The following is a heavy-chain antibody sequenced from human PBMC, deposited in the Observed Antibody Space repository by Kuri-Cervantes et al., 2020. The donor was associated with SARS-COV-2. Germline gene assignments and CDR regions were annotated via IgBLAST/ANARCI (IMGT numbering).Heavy chain of an antibody. J-gene: IGHJ4*02. CDR3: ARDPDYGGNSGGY. CDR1: GFTFDDYA. V-gene: IGHV3-21*04. Sequence: GGSLRLSCAASGFTFDDYAMHWVRQAPGKGLEWVSSISSSSSYIYYADSVKGRFTISRDNAKNSLYLQMNSLRAEDTAVYYCARDPDYGGNSGGYWGQGTLVTVSS. D-gene: IGHD4-23*01. CDR2: ISSSSSYI.